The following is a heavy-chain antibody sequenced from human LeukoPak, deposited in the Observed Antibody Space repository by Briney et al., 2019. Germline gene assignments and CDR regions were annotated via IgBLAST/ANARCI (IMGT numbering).Heavy chain of an antibody. J-gene: IGHJ4*02. CDR1: GFTFSSYG. CDR3: AKGGDFWSGYLSPLFDY. V-gene: IGHV3-30*02. CDR2: IRYDGSNK. D-gene: IGHD3-3*01. Sequence: GGSLGLSCAASGFTFSSYGMHWVRQAPGKGLEWVAFIRYDGSNKYYADSVKGRFTISRDNSKNTLYLQMNSLRAEDTAVYYCAKGGDFWSGYLSPLFDYWGQGTLVTVSS.